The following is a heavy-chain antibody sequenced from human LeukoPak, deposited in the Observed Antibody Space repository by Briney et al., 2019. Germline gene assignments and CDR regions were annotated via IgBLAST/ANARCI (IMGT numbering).Heavy chain of an antibody. CDR3: ARGPIVGAKGY. CDR1: GFTFSSYA. CDR2: ISYDGSNK. Sequence: GRSLRLSCAASGFTFSSYAMHCVRQAPGKGLEWVAVISYDGSNKYYADSVKGRFTISRDNSKNTLYLQMNSLRAEDTAVYYCARGPIVGAKGYWGQGTLVTVSS. V-gene: IGHV3-30*04. J-gene: IGHJ4*02. D-gene: IGHD1-26*01.